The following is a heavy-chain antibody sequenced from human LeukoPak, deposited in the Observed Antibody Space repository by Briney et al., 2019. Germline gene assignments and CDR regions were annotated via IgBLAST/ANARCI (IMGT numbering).Heavy chain of an antibody. Sequence: GGSLRLSCAAFGFTFSNAWMSWVRQAPGKGLEWVSNIGTSSSTIYYADSVKGRFTISRDNAKNSLYLQMNSLRADDTAVYYCARFAAGGSYYYYMDVWGKGTTVTVSS. CDR2: IGTSSSTI. CDR1: GFTFSNAW. J-gene: IGHJ6*03. V-gene: IGHV3-48*01. CDR3: ARFAAGGSYYYYMDV. D-gene: IGHD6-25*01.